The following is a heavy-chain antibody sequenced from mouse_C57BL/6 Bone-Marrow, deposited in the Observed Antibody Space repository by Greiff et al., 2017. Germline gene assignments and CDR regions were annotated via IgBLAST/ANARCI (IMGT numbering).Heavy chain of an antibody. CDR1: GYTFTSYW. J-gene: IGHJ1*03. D-gene: IGHD1-1*01. V-gene: IGHV1-55*01. CDR2: IYPGSGST. CDR3: TTFYCGSRNWYFDV. Sequence: QVQLQQPGAELVKPGASVKMSCKASGYTFTSYWITWVKQRPGQGLEWIGDIYPGSGSTNYNEKFKSKATLTVDTSSSTAYMQLSSLTSEDTAGYYCTTFYCGSRNWYFDVWGTGTTVTVSS.